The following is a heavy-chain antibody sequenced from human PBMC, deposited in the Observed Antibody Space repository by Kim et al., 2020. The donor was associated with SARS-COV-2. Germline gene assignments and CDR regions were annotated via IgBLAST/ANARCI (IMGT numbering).Heavy chain of an antibody. D-gene: IGHD3-22*01. CDR1: GITFDNYA. CDR2: ISWNSGSI. CDR3: VKDFFDSSAAFDL. V-gene: IGHV3-9*01. J-gene: IGHJ4*02. Sequence: GGSLRLSCAASGITFDNYAMHWVRQAPGKGLEWVAGISWNSGSIRYVDSVEGRFTISRDNAKNSLFLQMNSLRAEDTALYYCVKDFFDSSAAFDLWCQG.